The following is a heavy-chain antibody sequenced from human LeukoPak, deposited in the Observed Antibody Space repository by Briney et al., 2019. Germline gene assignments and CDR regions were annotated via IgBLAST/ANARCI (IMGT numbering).Heavy chain of an antibody. D-gene: IGHD2-2*01. V-gene: IGHV1-8*03. CDR3: ARGSSTSSSYYMDV. CDR2: MNPNSGNT. CDR1: GYTFTSYD. Sequence: ASVKVSCKASGYTFTSYDINWVRQATGQGLEWMGWMNPNSGNTGYAQKFQGRVTITRNTSISTAYMELSSLRSEDTAVYYCARGSSTSSSYYMDVWGKGTTVTVSS. J-gene: IGHJ6*03.